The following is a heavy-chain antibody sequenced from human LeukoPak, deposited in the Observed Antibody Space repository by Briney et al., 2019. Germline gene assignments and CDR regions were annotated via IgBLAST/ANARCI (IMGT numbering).Heavy chain of an antibody. CDR2: IYPGDSDT. Sequence: GESLKISCRGSGYSFTSYWIGWVRQMPGKGLEWMGIIYPGDSDTRYSPSFQGQVTISADKSISTAYLQWSSLKASDTAMYYCARPSSSVSWEHAYWGQGTLVTVSS. D-gene: IGHD1-26*01. CDR3: ARPSSSVSWEHAY. V-gene: IGHV5-51*01. J-gene: IGHJ4*02. CDR1: GYSFTSYW.